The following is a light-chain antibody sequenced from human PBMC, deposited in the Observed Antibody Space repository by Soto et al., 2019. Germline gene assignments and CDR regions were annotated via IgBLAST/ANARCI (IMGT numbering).Light chain of an antibody. CDR1: QSINRH. CDR3: HQRSNWPPVT. CDR2: DAS. Sequence: EIVLTQSPATLSLSPGERATLSCRASQSINRHLAWYRQKPGQAPRLLIYDASNRATGIPARFSGIWSGTGFTLTISSLEPEDFGGYYCHQRSNWPPVTFGGGAKVEIK. V-gene: IGKV3-11*01. J-gene: IGKJ4*01.